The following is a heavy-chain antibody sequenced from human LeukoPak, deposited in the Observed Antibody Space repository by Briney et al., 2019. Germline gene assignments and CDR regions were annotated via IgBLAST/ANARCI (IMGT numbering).Heavy chain of an antibody. CDR1: GGSFRGYY. CDR2: INHSGST. D-gene: IGHD3-3*01. V-gene: IGHV4-34*01. J-gene: IGHJ4*02. CDR3: ARGLLELSEFWSGRRNVFLDY. Sequence: PSETLSLTCAVYGGSFRGYYWSWIRQPPGKGLEWIGEINHSGSTNYNQSLKSRVTISVDTSKNQFSLRLNSLTAADTAVYYCARGLLELSEFWSGRRNVFLDYWGQGSLVTVSS.